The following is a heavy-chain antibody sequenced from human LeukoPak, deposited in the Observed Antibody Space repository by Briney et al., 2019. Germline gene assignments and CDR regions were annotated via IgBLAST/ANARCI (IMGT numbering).Heavy chain of an antibody. J-gene: IGHJ4*02. D-gene: IGHD5-18*01. CDR3: AKHTWIQLWSYYFDY. Sequence: GGSLRLSCAASGFTFSSYAMSWVRQAPGKGLEWVSAISGSGGSTYYADSVKGRFTISRDNSKNTLYLQMNSLRAEDTAVYYCAKHTWIQLWSYYFDYWGQGILVTVSS. CDR2: ISGSGGST. CDR1: GFTFSSYA. V-gene: IGHV3-23*01.